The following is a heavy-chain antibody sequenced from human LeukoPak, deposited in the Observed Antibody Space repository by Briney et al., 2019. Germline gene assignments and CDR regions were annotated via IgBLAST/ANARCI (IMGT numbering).Heavy chain of an antibody. CDR2: IYSGGST. J-gene: IGHJ4*02. CDR1: GFTVSSNY. V-gene: IGHV3-53*01. Sequence: GGSLRLSCAASGFTVSSNYMSWFRQAPGKGLEWVSVIYSGGSTYYADSVKGRFTISRDNSKNTLYLQMNSLRAEDTAVYYCARVMSYDFWSAYYFDYWGQGTLVTVSS. CDR3: ARVMSYDFWSAYYFDY. D-gene: IGHD3-3*01.